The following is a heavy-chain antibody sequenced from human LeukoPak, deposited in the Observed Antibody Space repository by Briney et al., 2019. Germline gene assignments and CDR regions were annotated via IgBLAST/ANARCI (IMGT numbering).Heavy chain of an antibody. D-gene: IGHD1-26*01. Sequence: HPGGSLRLSCAASGFTFSSYGVSWVRQAPGKGLEWVSAISGSGGSTYYADSVKGRFTISRDDSKNTLYLQMNSLRAEDTAVYYCAKAVGSYLTDRLFDYWGQGTLVTVSS. V-gene: IGHV3-23*01. CDR1: GFTFSSYG. CDR2: ISGSGGST. CDR3: AKAVGSYLTDRLFDY. J-gene: IGHJ4*02.